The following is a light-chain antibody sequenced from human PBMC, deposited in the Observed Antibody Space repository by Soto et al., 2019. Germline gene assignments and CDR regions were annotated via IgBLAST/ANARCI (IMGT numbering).Light chain of an antibody. CDR2: GAS. J-gene: IGKJ4*01. Sequence: DIQMTQSPSSLSASVGDRVTITCQASQDISSYLNWYQQKPGKAPKLLIYGASNLETGVPPRFSGSGSGTDFNFTISSLQPEDIATYYCQQYDNLPRLTFGGGTKVEIK. CDR1: QDISSY. V-gene: IGKV1-33*01. CDR3: QQYDNLPRLT.